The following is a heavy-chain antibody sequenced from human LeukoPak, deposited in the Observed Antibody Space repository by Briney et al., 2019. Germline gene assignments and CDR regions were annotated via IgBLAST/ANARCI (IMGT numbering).Heavy chain of an antibody. CDR1: GYTFTGYY. V-gene: IGHV1-8*03. CDR2: MNPNSGNT. D-gene: IGHD6-13*01. Sequence: ASVKVSCKASGYTFTGYYMHWVRQAPGQGLEWVGWMNPNSGNTGYAQKFQGRVTVTRNTSISTAYMELSSLRSEDMALYYCAKHSHSGSSTFRLSYFHHWGQGTLVTVSS. CDR3: AKHSHSGSSTFRLSYFHH. J-gene: IGHJ1*01.